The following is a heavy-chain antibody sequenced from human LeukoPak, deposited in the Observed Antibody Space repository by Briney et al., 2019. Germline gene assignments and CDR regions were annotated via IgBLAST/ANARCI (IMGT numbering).Heavy chain of an antibody. V-gene: IGHV3-74*01. Sequence: PGGSLRLSCAASGFTFSTYWMHWVRQAPGKGLVWVSRINSDGSGTTYADSVKGRFTISKDNAKNTLYLQMNSLRAEDTALYYCARVQHGSSWYIDYWGQGTLVTVSS. CDR2: INSDGSGT. J-gene: IGHJ4*02. CDR3: ARVQHGSSWYIDY. D-gene: IGHD6-13*01. CDR1: GFTFSTYW.